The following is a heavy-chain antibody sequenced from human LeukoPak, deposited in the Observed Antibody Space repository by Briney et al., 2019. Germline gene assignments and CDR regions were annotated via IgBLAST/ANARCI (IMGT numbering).Heavy chain of an antibody. CDR3: ATGLWELFTAGYDY. Sequence: ASVKVSCRVSGYTLTELSMHWVRQAPGKGLEWMGGFDPEDGETIYAQKFQGRVTMTEDTSTDTAYMELSSLRSEDTAVYYCATGLWELFTAGYDYWGQGTLVTVSS. D-gene: IGHD1-26*01. CDR2: FDPEDGET. CDR1: GYTLTELS. J-gene: IGHJ4*02. V-gene: IGHV1-24*01.